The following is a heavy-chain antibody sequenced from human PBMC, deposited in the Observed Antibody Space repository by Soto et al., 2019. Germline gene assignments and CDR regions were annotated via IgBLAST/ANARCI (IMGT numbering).Heavy chain of an antibody. CDR1: GFTFSAYW. J-gene: IGHJ4*02. Sequence: GGSLRLSCSVSGFTFSAYWMHWVRQVPGKGLTWVSRISDDGSTATYADSVKGRFVISRDNAKNSLYLEMNTERADDSGLYYCARGPRVSSTGTGAHWGRGTLVTVSS. D-gene: IGHD1-1*01. V-gene: IGHV3-74*01. CDR2: ISDDGSTA. CDR3: ARGPRVSSTGTGAH.